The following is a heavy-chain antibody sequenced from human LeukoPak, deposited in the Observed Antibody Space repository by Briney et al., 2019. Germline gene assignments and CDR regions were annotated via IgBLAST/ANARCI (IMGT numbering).Heavy chain of an antibody. CDR3: ANRGSGYAGKYFDY. V-gene: IGHV3-30*18. Sequence: GGSLRLSCAASGFTFSSYGMHWVRQAPGKGPEWVAVISYDGSNKYYADSVKGRFTISRDNSKDTLYLQMNSLRAEDTAVYYCANRGSGYAGKYFDYWGQGTLVTVSS. CDR1: GFTFSSYG. D-gene: IGHD5-12*01. CDR2: ISYDGSNK. J-gene: IGHJ4*02.